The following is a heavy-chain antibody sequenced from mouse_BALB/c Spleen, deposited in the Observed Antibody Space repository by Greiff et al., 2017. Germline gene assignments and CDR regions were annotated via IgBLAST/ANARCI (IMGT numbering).Heavy chain of an antibody. D-gene: IGHD2-2*01. V-gene: IGHV5-17*02. CDR1: GFTFSSFG. Sequence: VQLKESGGGLVQPGGSRKLSCAASGFTFSSFGMHWVRQAPEKGLEWVAYISSGSSTIYYADTVKGRFSISRDNPKNTLFLQMTSLRSEDTAMYYCARMGLRREAWFAYWGQGTLVTVSA. CDR2: ISSGSSTI. J-gene: IGHJ3*01. CDR3: ARMGLRREAWFAY.